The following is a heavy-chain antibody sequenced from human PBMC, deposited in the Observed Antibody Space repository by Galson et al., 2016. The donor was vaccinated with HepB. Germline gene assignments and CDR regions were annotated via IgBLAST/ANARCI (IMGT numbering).Heavy chain of an antibody. CDR3: ARGRVRGVSGSYGFDY. CDR2: INPSGGNT. D-gene: IGHD1-26*01. V-gene: IGHV1-46*01. CDR1: GYTFTNYY. Sequence: SVKVSCKASGYTFTNYYMHWVRQAPGQGLEWMGIINPSGGNTSYAQKFQGRVTMTRDTSTSTVYMELSSLRSEDTAVYYCARGRVRGVSGSYGFDYWGQGTLVTVSS. J-gene: IGHJ4*02.